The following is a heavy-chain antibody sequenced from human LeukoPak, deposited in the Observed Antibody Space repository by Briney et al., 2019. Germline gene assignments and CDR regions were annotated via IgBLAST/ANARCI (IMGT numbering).Heavy chain of an antibody. CDR1: GFTFSSYA. D-gene: IGHD3-16*02. CDR3: AKDWGMITFGGVIVPRIAGYFDY. Sequence: PGGTLRLSCAASGFTFSSYAMSWVRQAPGKGLEWVSAISGSGGSTYYADSVKGRFTISRDNSKNTLYLQMNSLRAEDTAVYYCAKDWGMITFGGVIVPRIAGYFDYWGQGTLVTVSS. V-gene: IGHV3-23*01. CDR2: ISGSGGST. J-gene: IGHJ4*02.